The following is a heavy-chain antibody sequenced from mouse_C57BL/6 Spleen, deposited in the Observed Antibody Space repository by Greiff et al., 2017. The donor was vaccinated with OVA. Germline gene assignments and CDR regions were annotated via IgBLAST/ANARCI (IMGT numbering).Heavy chain of an antibody. CDR2: FYPGSGSI. D-gene: IGHD1-1*01. CDR3: ARHEGYYYGSRPHFDY. J-gene: IGHJ2*01. V-gene: IGHV1-62-2*01. CDR1: GYTFTEYT. Sequence: VQLQQSGAELVKPGASVKLSCKASGYTFTEYTIHWVKQRSGQGLEWIGWFYPGSGSIKYNEKFKDKATLTADKSSSTVYMELSSLTSEDSAVYFGARHEGYYYGSRPHFDYWGQGTTLTVSS.